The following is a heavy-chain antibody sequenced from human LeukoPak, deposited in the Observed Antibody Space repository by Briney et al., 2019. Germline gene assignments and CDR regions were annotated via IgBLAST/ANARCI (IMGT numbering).Heavy chain of an antibody. Sequence: SETLSLTCTVSGGSISSGSYYWSWIRQPAGKGLEWIGRIYTSGSTNYNPSLKSRVTISVDTSKNQFSLRLTSVTAADTAVYYCAREPIGDAAPDYWGQGTLVTVSS. CDR3: AREPIGDAAPDY. D-gene: IGHD3-10*01. V-gene: IGHV4-61*02. J-gene: IGHJ4*02. CDR2: IYTSGST. CDR1: GGSISSGSYY.